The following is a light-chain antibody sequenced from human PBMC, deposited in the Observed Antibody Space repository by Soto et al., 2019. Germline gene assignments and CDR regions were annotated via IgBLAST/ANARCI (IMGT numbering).Light chain of an antibody. J-gene: IGKJ4*01. CDR2: GAS. V-gene: IGKV1-39*01. Sequence: DIQMTQSPSSLSASVGDRVTITCRANLSITNYLHWYQQKSGRVPKLLIYGASNLQGGVPSRFSGRGSRTDFSLTISSLRLEDFATYFCQQTYTLPFIFGGGTKV. CDR1: LSITNY. CDR3: QQTYTLPFI.